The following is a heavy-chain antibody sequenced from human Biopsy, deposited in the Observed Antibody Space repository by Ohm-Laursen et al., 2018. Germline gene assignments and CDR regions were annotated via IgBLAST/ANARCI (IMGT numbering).Heavy chain of an antibody. CDR3: ARHPTGFWFDP. CDR1: GGSVSSNVAY. V-gene: IGHV4-39*01. J-gene: IGHJ5*02. Sequence: SDTLSLTCPVSGGSVSSNVAYWAWIRQPPGKGLESIGSIFYSAITYYNPSLQSQVTMSVDTSKNQFSLNLTSVTAADTAVYYCARHPTGFWFDPWGQGTLVIVSS. CDR2: IFYSAIT.